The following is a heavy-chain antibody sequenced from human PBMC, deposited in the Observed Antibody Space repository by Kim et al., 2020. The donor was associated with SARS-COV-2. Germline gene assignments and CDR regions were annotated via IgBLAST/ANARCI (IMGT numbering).Heavy chain of an antibody. V-gene: IGHV3-7*01. Sequence: GGSLRLSCAASGFTFSSYWMSWVRQAPGKGLEWVANIKQDGSEKYYVDSVKGRFTISRDNAKNSLYLQMNSLRAEDTAVYYCAKITIFFWFDPWGQGTLVTVSS. CDR2: IKQDGSEK. J-gene: IGHJ5*02. CDR3: AKITIFFWFDP. D-gene: IGHD3-9*01. CDR1: GFTFSSYW.